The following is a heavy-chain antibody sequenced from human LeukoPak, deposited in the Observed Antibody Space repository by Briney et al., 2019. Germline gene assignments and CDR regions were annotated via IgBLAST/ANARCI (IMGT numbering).Heavy chain of an antibody. Sequence: SVKVSCKASGGTFSSYAISWVRQAPGQGLEWMGGIIPIFGTANYAQKFQGRVTITADESTSTAYMELSSLRSEDTAVYYCAGNPTPGSSKTNYAFDFWGQGTMVTVSS. D-gene: IGHD1-26*01. J-gene: IGHJ3*01. CDR2: IIPIFGTA. CDR1: GGTFSSYA. V-gene: IGHV1-69*13. CDR3: AGNPTPGSSKTNYAFDF.